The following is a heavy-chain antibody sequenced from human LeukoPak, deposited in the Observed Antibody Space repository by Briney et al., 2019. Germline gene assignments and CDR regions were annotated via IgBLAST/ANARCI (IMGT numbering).Heavy chain of an antibody. J-gene: IGHJ5*02. CDR1: GYSISSGYY. CDR3: ARAYSSSWYWNWFDP. D-gene: IGHD6-13*01. CDR2: IYHSGNT. Sequence: PSETLSLTCTVSGYSISSGYYWGWIRQAPGKGLEWIGNIYHSGNTYYNPSLKSRVTVSMDTSKNQFSLKVNSVTAAGTAFYYCARAYSSSWYWNWFDPWGQGTLVTVSS. V-gene: IGHV4-38-2*02.